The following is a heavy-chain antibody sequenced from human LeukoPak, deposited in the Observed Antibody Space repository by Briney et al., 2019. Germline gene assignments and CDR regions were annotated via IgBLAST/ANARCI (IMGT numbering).Heavy chain of an antibody. CDR2: IFYTGKT. CDR3: ARVFDS. V-gene: IGHV4-39*07. Sequence: SETLSLTCTVSGGSVYTSDYYWGWVCQPPGKGPEWIGDIFYTGKTNYNPSLKSRVSTSIDTSKNQFSLKLTSVTAADTAVYYCARVFDSWGQGTLVTVSS. J-gene: IGHJ4*02. CDR1: GGSVYTSDYY.